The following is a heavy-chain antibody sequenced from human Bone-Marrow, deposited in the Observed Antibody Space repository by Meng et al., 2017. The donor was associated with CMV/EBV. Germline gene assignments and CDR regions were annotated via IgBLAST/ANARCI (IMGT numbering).Heavy chain of an antibody. CDR1: GGSISSSSYY. V-gene: IGHV4-39*01. J-gene: IGHJ2*01. D-gene: IGHD3-22*01. CDR3: ARHKTKSYYYDSRGYWYFDL. CDR2: IYYSGST. Sequence: GSLRLSCTVSGGSISSSSYYWGWIRQPPGKGLEWIGSIYYSGSTYYNPSLKSRVTISVDTSKNQFSLKLSSVTAADTAVYYCARHKTKSYYYDSRGYWYFDLWGRGTLVTVSS.